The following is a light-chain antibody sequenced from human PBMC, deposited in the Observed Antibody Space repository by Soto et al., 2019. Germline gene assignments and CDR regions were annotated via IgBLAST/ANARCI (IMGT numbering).Light chain of an antibody. J-gene: IGKJ1*01. CDR1: QSVSSS. V-gene: IGKV3-15*01. CDR3: QQYNNWWT. CDR2: GAS. Sequence: EIVMTQSPATLSVSPGETATLSCRASQSVSSSLAWYQQQPGQAPRLVIYGASTRATGIRGRFSGSGSGTEFTLTISSLEFGDSAVYYCQQYNNWWTFGQGTKVEIK.